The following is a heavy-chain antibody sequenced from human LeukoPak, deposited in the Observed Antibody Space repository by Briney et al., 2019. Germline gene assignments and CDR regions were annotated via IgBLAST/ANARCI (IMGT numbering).Heavy chain of an antibody. CDR2: IYYSGST. CDR3: VRTASTIAAAGDY. Sequence: SETLSLICTVSGGSIDSYYWSWIRQPPGKGLEWIGYIYYSGSTNYNPSLKSRVTISVDTSKNQFSLKLSSVTAADTAVYYCVRTASTIAAAGDYWGQGTLVTVSS. D-gene: IGHD6-13*01. V-gene: IGHV4-59*08. CDR1: GGSIDSYY. J-gene: IGHJ4*02.